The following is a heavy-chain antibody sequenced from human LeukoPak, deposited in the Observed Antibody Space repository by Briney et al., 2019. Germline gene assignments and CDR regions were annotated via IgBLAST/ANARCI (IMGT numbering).Heavy chain of an antibody. D-gene: IGHD6-25*01. CDR3: AREGFRSHSGYYYYDMDV. CDR2: IKQDGSEK. V-gene: IGHV3-7*01. Sequence: PGGSLRLSCAASGFTFSNCWMSWVRQAPGKGLEWVANIKQDGSEKYYVDSVKGRFTISRDNAENSLSLQMNSLRAEDSAVYFCAREGFRSHSGYYYYDMDVWGQGTTVTVSS. J-gene: IGHJ6*02. CDR1: GFTFSNCW.